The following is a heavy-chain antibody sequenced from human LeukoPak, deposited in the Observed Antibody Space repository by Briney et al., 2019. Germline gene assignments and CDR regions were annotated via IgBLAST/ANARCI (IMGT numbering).Heavy chain of an antibody. CDR1: GFTFSSFG. CDR2: IWFDGSNK. CDR3: GRKCSSSWYIDY. V-gene: IGHV3-33*01. D-gene: IGHD6-13*01. J-gene: IGHJ4*02. Sequence: GGSLRLSCAASGFTFSSFGMHWVRQAPGKGLEWVAVIWFDGSNKFYAESVMGRFTISRDDSKNTVYLQMNSLRDEDTAVYYCGRKCSSSWYIDYWGQGTLVTVSS.